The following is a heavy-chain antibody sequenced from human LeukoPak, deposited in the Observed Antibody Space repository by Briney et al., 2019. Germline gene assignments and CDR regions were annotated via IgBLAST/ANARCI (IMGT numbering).Heavy chain of an antibody. CDR1: GGSFSSYY. V-gene: IGHV4-59*01. CDR2: IYYSGST. Sequence: PSETLSLTCAVYGGSFSSYYWSWIRQPPGKGLEWIGYIYYSGSTNYNPSLKSRVTISVDTSKNQFSLKLSSVTAADTAVYYCAGQKGAYYYDSSGPLWGQGTLVTVSS. D-gene: IGHD3-22*01. J-gene: IGHJ4*02. CDR3: AGQKGAYYYDSSGPL.